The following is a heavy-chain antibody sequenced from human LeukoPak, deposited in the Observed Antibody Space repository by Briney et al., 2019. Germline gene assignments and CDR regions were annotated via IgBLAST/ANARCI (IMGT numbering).Heavy chain of an antibody. CDR3: ARYSGNDYVDC. CDR1: GGSISRYY. V-gene: IGHV4-59*06. Sequence: PSETLSLTCTVSGGSISRYYWSWIRQPPGKGLEWIGYIYYSGSTYYNPSLKSRVIISVDTSKNQFSLKLSSVNAADTAVYYCARYSGNDYVDCWGQGTLVTVSS. J-gene: IGHJ4*02. CDR2: IYYSGST. D-gene: IGHD5-12*01.